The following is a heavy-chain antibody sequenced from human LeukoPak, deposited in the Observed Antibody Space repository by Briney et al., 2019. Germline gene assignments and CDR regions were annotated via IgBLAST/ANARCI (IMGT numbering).Heavy chain of an antibody. CDR3: ALNATVTPQSQVYHI. V-gene: IGHV4-38-2*01. D-gene: IGHD4-23*01. CDR2: IYHSGST. CDR1: DFSISTGYY. J-gene: IGHJ3*02. Sequence: SETQSLTCAVSDFSISTGYYWGWIRQPPGKGLEWIESIYHSGSTHYNPSLRRRLTISIETSKSQLSTKLRSVSASDAPLYYCALNATVTPQSQVYHIWGQGTMLTVSS.